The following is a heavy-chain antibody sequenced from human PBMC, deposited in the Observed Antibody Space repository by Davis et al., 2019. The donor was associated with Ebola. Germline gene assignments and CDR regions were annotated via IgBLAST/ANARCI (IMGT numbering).Heavy chain of an antibody. Sequence: SVTVSRKASRYTLSGYYMDWVRQAPAQGLEWMGRINPNSGGTNYAQKFQGRVTMTLDTSISTAYMELSRLRSDDTAVYYCARDPLNWNTPIDYWGQGTLVTVSS. V-gene: IGHV1-2*06. D-gene: IGHD1/OR15-1a*01. CDR2: INPNSGGT. J-gene: IGHJ4*02. CDR1: RYTLSGYY. CDR3: ARDPLNWNTPIDY.